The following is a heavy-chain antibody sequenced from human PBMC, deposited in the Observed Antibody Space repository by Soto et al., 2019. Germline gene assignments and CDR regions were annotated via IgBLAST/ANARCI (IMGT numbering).Heavy chain of an antibody. CDR1: GFTFSTFD. D-gene: IGHD3-10*01. CDR3: ARGRSFSYDSTPPPMFDP. J-gene: IGHJ5*02. Sequence: HPGGSLRLSCAGSGFTFSTFDIHWVRQAPGKGLEWVPGIGTLSDTFYAASVQGRFTISRQNAKNSVYLQMNSLRAGDTAFYYCARGRSFSYDSTPPPMFDPWGQGTLVTVSS. V-gene: IGHV3-13*01. CDR2: IGTLSDT.